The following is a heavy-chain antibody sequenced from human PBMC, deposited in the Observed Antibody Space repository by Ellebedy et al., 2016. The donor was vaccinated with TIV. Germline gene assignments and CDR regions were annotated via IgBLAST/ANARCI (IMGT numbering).Heavy chain of an antibody. D-gene: IGHD4-17*01. CDR1: GYTFTNYG. V-gene: IGHV1-18*01. CDR3: ARDTPSNDYGDYEYNGMDV. J-gene: IGHJ6*02. CDR2: ISAYNGNT. Sequence: ASVKVSXXASGYTFTNYGISWVRQAPEQGFEWMGWISAYNGNTDYAQKFQGRIMMTTDTSRKTAYMELASLRSDDTAVYYCARDTPSNDYGDYEYNGMDVWGQGTTVTVSS.